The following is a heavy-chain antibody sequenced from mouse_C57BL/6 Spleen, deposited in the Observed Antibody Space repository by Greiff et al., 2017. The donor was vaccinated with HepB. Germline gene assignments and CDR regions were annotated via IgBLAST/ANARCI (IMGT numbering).Heavy chain of an antibody. CDR1: GFTFSDYG. D-gene: IGHD2-4*01. V-gene: IGHV5-17*01. Sequence: EVMLVESGGGLVKPGGSLKLSCAASGFTFSDYGMHWVRQAPEKGLEWVAYISSGSSTIYYADTVKGRFTISRDNAKNTLFLQMTSLRSEDTAMYYCARGDYDFYYAMDYWGQGTSVTVSS. J-gene: IGHJ4*01. CDR3: ARGDYDFYYAMDY. CDR2: ISSGSSTI.